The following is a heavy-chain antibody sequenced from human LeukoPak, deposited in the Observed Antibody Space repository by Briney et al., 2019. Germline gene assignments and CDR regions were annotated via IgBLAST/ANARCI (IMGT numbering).Heavy chain of an antibody. J-gene: IGHJ6*03. Sequence: SETLSLTCAVSGGSISSSNWWSWVRQPPGKGLEWIGEIYHSGSTNYNPSLKSRVTISLDTSKNQFSLKLSSVTAADTAVYYCARVGPWVNPDYYYYYMDVWGKGTTVTVSS. D-gene: IGHD1-14*01. CDR2: IYHSGST. CDR1: GGSISSSNW. CDR3: ARVGPWVNPDYYYYYMDV. V-gene: IGHV4-4*02.